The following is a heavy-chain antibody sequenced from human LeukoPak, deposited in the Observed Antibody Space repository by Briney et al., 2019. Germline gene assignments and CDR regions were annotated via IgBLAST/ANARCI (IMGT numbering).Heavy chain of an antibody. V-gene: IGHV4-30-4*01. CDR2: IYYSGST. Sequence: SETLSLTCTVSGGSISSGDYYWSWIRQPPGKGLEWIGYIYYSGSTYYNPSLKSRVTISVDTSENQFSLKLSSVTAADTAVYYCASSHGDSYGIDYWGQGTLVTVSS. CDR3: ASSHGDSYGIDY. D-gene: IGHD5-18*01. CDR1: GGSISSGDYY. J-gene: IGHJ4*02.